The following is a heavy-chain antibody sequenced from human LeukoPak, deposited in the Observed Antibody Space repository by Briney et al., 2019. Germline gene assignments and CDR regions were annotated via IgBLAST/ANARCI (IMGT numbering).Heavy chain of an antibody. D-gene: IGHD3-22*01. CDR2: ISADGNNE. Sequence: GGSLRLSCAASGFIFSNYPMHWVRQAPGKGLEWVAVISADGNNEHYADSAKGRFTLSRDNAKSTAYLQMNSLRSADTAVYYCARNDPDSSEDWGQGTLVTVSS. V-gene: IGHV3-30-3*01. CDR3: ARNDPDSSED. J-gene: IGHJ4*02. CDR1: GFIFSNYP.